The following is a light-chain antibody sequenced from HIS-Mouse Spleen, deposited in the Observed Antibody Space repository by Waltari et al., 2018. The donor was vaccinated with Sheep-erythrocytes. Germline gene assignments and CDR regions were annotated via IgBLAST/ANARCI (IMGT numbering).Light chain of an antibody. CDR1: QSVLYSSNHKNY. Sequence: DIVMTQSPDSLAVSLGERATINCKSSQSVLYSSNHKNYLAWYQQKPGQPPKLLIYWASTPESGVPDRFSGSGSGTDFTLTISSLQAEDVAVYYCQQYYSTPYTFGQGTKLEIK. J-gene: IGKJ2*01. V-gene: IGKV4-1*01. CDR3: QQYYSTPYT. CDR2: WAS.